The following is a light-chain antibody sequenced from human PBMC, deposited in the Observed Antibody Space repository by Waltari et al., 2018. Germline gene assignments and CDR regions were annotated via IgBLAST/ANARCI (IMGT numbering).Light chain of an antibody. V-gene: IGKV3-11*01. CDR1: QSVGTY. Sequence: DIVLTQSPATLSLSPGDRATLSCRASQSVGTYLAWYQQRPGQAPRLLIYDASNRATGIPGRFSGSGSGTDFSLTISSLEPEDFALYYCQQRSNWPPSTFGQGTKVEI. CDR3: QQRSNWPPST. CDR2: DAS. J-gene: IGKJ1*01.